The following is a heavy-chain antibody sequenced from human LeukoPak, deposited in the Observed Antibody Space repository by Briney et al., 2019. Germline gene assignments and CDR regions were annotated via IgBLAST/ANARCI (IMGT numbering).Heavy chain of an antibody. V-gene: IGHV1-2*02. CDR1: GYTFTGYY. CDR3: ASPYSSSSSYYYYYGMDV. D-gene: IGHD6-6*01. J-gene: IGHJ6*02. CDR2: INPNSGGT. Sequence: GASVKVSCKASGYTFTGYYMHWVRQAPGQGLEWMGWINPNSGGTNYAQKFQGRVTMTRDTSISTAYMELSRLRSDDTAVYYCASPYSSSSSYYYYYGMDVWGQGTTVTVSS.